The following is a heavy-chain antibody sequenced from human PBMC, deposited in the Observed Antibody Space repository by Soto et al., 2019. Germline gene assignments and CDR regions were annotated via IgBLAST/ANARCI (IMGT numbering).Heavy chain of an antibody. D-gene: IGHD2-15*01. CDR3: AKLVRGCSGGSCYYGMDV. V-gene: IGHV3-23*01. CDR2: ISGSGGST. Sequence: GGSLRLSFAASGLTLSSFAHSWGRPAPGEGLEWVSAISGSGGSTYYADSVKGRFTISRDNSKNTLYLQMNSLRAEDTAVYYCAKLVRGCSGGSCYYGMDVWGQGTTVTVS. J-gene: IGHJ6*02. CDR1: GLTLSSFA.